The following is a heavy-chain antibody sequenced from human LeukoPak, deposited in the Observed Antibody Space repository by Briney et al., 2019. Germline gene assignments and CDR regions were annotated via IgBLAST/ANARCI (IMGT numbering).Heavy chain of an antibody. CDR1: GGTFSSYA. CDR3: AEYGSGSYYNFGFDP. V-gene: IGHV1-69*06. J-gene: IGHJ5*02. CDR2: IIPIFGTA. Sequence: SVKVSCKASGGTFSSYAISWVRQAPGQGLEWMGGIIPIFGTANYAQKFQGRVTITADKSTSTAYMELSSLRSEDTAVYYCAEYGSGSYYNFGFDPWGQGTLVTVSS. D-gene: IGHD3-10*01.